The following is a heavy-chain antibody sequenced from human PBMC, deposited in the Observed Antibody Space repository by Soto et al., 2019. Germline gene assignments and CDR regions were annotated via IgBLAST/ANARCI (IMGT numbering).Heavy chain of an antibody. CDR1: GYTLTELS. D-gene: IGHD3-22*01. J-gene: IGHJ3*02. Sequence: ASVKVSCKVSGYTLTELSMHWVRQAPGKGLEWMGGFDPEDGETIYAQKFQGRVTMTEDTSTDTAYMELSSLRSEDTAVYYCATQARPYDYDSSWYDAFDIWGQGTMVTVSS. CDR3: ATQARPYDYDSSWYDAFDI. V-gene: IGHV1-24*01. CDR2: FDPEDGET.